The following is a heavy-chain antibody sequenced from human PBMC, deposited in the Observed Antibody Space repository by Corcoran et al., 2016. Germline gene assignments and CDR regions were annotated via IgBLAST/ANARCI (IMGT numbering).Heavy chain of an antibody. J-gene: IGHJ6*02. CDR2: IYSGGST. CDR1: GFTVSSNY. Sequence: EVQLVESGGGLIQPGGSLRLSCAASGFTVSSNYMSWVRQAPGKGLEWVSVIYSGGSTYYADSVKGRFTISRDNSKNTLYLHMNSMRAEDTAVYYCAREGHSGRVAYYGMDVWGQGTTVTVSS. V-gene: IGHV3-53*01. CDR3: AREGHSGRVAYYGMDV. D-gene: IGHD6-25*01.